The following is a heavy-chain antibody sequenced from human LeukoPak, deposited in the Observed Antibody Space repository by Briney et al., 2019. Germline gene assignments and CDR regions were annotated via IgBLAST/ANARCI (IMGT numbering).Heavy chain of an antibody. CDR1: GITFSTYG. D-gene: IGHD1-1*01. CDR3: ARGTHYFDY. Sequence: GGSLRLSCAGSGITFSTYGMTWVRQAPGRGLEWVSYISLSSSAIYYADSVKGRFTISRDNAKNSLFLQMNSLRAEDTAVYYCARGTHYFDYWGQGTLVTVSS. V-gene: IGHV3-48*01. J-gene: IGHJ4*02. CDR2: ISLSSSAI.